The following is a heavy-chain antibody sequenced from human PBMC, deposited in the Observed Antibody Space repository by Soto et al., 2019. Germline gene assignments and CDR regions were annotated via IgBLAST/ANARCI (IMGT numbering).Heavy chain of an antibody. CDR3: ARSIVRSSSDYYYYYYGMDV. V-gene: IGHV1-69*13. D-gene: IGHD5-12*01. CDR1: GGTFSSYA. Sequence: VKVSCKASGGTFSSYAISWVRQAPGQGLEWMGGIIPIFGTANYAQKFQGRVTITADESTSTAYMELSSLRSEDTAVYYCARSIVRSSSDYYYYYYGMDVWGQGTTVTVSS. J-gene: IGHJ6*02. CDR2: IIPIFGTA.